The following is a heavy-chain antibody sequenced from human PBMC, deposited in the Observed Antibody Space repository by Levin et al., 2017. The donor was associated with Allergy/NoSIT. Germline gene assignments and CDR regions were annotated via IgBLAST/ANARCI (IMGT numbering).Heavy chain of an antibody. CDR2: VSPTGLT. D-gene: IGHD1-1*01. V-gene: IGHV4-4*07. Sequence: SQTLSLTCTVSGGSMTNYYWSCIRPSAGKGLEFIGRVSPTGLTNYNPSLKSRVTMSLDTSKSQFSLRLTSVTAADTAIYYCARDIPGGWYFDLWGRGTLVTVSS. CDR1: GGSMTNYY. CDR3: ARDIPGGWYFDL. J-gene: IGHJ2*01.